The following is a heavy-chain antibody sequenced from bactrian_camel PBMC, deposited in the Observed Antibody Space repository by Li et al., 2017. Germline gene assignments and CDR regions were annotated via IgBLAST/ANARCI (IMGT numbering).Heavy chain of an antibody. CDR2: LDVDGQT. CDR1: GYTGSVSF. J-gene: IGHJ4*01. Sequence: HVQLVESGGGSVRAGGSLRLSCAASGYTGSVSFMGWFRQVRGKGREAIAQLDVDGQTMYDDSVRGRFTISEDNAKNTVYLQMNSLKPEDTAVYYCVRDGGSWFGVGPYYWGQGTQVTVS. CDR3: VRDGGSWFGVGPYY. D-gene: IGHD6*01. V-gene: IGHV3S53*01.